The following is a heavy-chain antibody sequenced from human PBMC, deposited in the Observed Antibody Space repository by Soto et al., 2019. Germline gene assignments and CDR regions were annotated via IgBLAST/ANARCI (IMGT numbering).Heavy chain of an antibody. V-gene: IGHV1-69*01. CDR2: IIPIFGTA. D-gene: IGHD1-26*01. CDR3: ARVSGSYYLSAFAI. CDR1: GGGFSSYA. J-gene: IGHJ3*02. Sequence: SVTVSCTAAGGGFSSYAGSWGRQTPGQGLEWMGGIIPIFGTANYAQKFQGRVTITADESTSTAYMELSSLRSEDTAVYYCARVSGSYYLSAFAIWGQGTMVPVSS.